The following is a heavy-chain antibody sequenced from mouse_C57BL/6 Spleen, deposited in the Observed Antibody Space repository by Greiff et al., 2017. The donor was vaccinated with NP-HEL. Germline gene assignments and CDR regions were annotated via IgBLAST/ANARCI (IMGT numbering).Heavy chain of an antibody. CDR1: GYTFTSYD. CDR3: ARSITTVVAKCAY. Sequence: LVESGPELVKPGASVKLSCKASGYTFTSYDINWVKQRPGQGLEWIGWIYPRDGSTKYNEKFKGKATLTVDTSSSTAYMELHSLTSEDSAVYFCARSITTVVAKCAYWGQGTLVTVSA. J-gene: IGHJ3*01. V-gene: IGHV1-85*01. CDR2: IYPRDGST. D-gene: IGHD1-1*01.